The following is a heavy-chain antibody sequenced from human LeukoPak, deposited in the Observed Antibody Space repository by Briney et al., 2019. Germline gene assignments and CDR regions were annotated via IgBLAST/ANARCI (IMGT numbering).Heavy chain of an antibody. CDR3: ARGSLVGYDFWSGYPTYYFDY. J-gene: IGHJ4*02. CDR1: GGSISSYY. V-gene: IGHV4-59*08. Sequence: SETLSLTCTVSGGSISSYYWSWIRQPPGKGLEWIGYIYYSGSTYYNPSLKSRVTISVDTSKNQFSLKLSSVTAADTAVYYCARGSLVGYDFWSGYPTYYFDYWGQGTLVTVSS. D-gene: IGHD3-3*01. CDR2: IYYSGST.